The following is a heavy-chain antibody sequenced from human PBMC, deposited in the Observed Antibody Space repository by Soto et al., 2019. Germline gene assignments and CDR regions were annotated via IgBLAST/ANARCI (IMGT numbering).Heavy chain of an antibody. V-gene: IGHV1-69*02. CDR3: SIGSWSAETFDV. CDR1: GGTFSTYT. J-gene: IGHJ3*01. D-gene: IGHD2-2*01. CDR2: IIPMVTVT. Sequence: QVHLVQSGAEVKKPGSSVKVSCKAAGGTFSTYTLIWVRQSPGHGLEWMGRIIPMVTVTNSAQKFQGRVTLTADKSTSIAFMELTSLISDDTAVYYCSIGSWSAETFDVWGQGTMVTVSS.